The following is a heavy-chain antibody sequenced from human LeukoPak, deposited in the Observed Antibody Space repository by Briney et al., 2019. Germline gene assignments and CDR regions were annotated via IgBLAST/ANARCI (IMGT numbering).Heavy chain of an antibody. CDR1: GDSVSSNSAA. D-gene: IGHD2-15*01. J-gene: IGHJ3*02. V-gene: IGHV6-1*01. CDR2: TYYRSKWYN. CDR3: ARFVFGYCSGGSCFGDAFDI. Sequence: SQTLSLTCAISGDSVSSNSAAWNWIRQSPSRGLEWLGRTYYRSKWYNDYAVSVKSRITINPDTSKNQFSLQLNSVTPEDTAVYYCARFVFGYCSGGSCFGDAFDIWGQGTMVTVSS.